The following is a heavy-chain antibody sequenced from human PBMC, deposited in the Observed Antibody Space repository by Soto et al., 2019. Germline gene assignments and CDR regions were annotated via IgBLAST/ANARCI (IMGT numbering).Heavy chain of an antibody. CDR3: AHRPTDYYDPYYFDY. Sequence: ESGPTLVNPTHPLTLTCTFSGFSLRSNGVGVGWIRQPPGEALEWLALIYWNDNKRYSPSLRNRLTVTKDTSKNQVVLTMTNMDPVDTATYYCAHRPTDYYDPYYFDYWGQGTLVTVSS. D-gene: IGHD3-16*01. V-gene: IGHV2-5*01. CDR1: GFSLRSNGVG. J-gene: IGHJ4*02. CDR2: IYWNDNK.